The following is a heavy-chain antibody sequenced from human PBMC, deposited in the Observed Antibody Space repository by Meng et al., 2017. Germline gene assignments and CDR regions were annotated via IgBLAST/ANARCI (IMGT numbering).Heavy chain of an antibody. CDR1: GFSLSTSGVG. CDR2: IYWDDDK. J-gene: IGHJ5*02. V-gene: IGHV2-5*02. Sequence: QITLKESGPTLVKPTQTLTLTCTFSGFSLSTSGVGVGWIRQPPGKALEWLALIYWDDDKRYSPSLKSRPTITKDTSKNQVVLTMTNMDPVDTATYYCAHRRGDSREGWFDPWGQGTLVTVSS. D-gene: IGHD2-21*02. CDR3: AHRRGDSREGWFDP.